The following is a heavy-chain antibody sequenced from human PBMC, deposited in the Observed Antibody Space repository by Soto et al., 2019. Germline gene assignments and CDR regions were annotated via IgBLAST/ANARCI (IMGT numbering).Heavy chain of an antibody. CDR1: GGSLSASVW. V-gene: IGHV4-4*02. CDR2: VFHSGDV. D-gene: IGHD1-1*01. J-gene: IGHJ4*02. CDR3: ARKAWTRLDY. Sequence: QLQLQESGPGLVKPSGTLSLTCTVSGGSLSASVWWTWVRLPPGKRLEWIGEVFHSGDVNYNPSLQSRLTISLDKSTSQFSLTLTSVSAADTAVYYCARKAWTRLDYWGQGALVPVSS.